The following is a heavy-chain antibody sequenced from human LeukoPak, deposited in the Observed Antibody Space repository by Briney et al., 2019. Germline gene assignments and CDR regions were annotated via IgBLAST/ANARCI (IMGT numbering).Heavy chain of an antibody. CDR3: ARDGGIIVVVPAVDY. D-gene: IGHD2-2*01. V-gene: IGHV1-18*04. CDR1: GYTFTSYG. Sequence: ASVKVSCKASGYTFTSYGISWVRQAPGQGLEWMGWISAYNGNTNYAQKLQGRATMTTDTSTSTASMELRSLRSDDTAVYYCARDGGIIVVVPAVDYWGQGTLVTVSS. CDR2: ISAYNGNT. J-gene: IGHJ4*02.